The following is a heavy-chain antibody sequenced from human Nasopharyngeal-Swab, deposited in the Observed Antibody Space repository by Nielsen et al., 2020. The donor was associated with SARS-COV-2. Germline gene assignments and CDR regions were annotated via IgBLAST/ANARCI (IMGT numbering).Heavy chain of an antibody. Sequence: GESLKISCVASGITLSNSWMHWVRQGPGKGLVWVSRINTDARDTTYADSVKGRFTISRDNAKNTLYLQMDSPRVEDTAVYYCAREEAWSKTFDRWGQGTLVTVAS. CDR3: AREEAWSKTFDR. J-gene: IGHJ5*02. D-gene: IGHD2-15*01. V-gene: IGHV3-74*01. CDR2: INTDARDT. CDR1: GITLSNSW.